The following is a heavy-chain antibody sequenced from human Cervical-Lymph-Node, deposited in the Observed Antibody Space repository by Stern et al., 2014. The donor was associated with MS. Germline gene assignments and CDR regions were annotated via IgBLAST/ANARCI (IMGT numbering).Heavy chain of an antibody. J-gene: IGHJ4*02. V-gene: IGHV1-8*01. CDR3: ARGMDIVATEIDY. CDR2: MNPNSGKT. D-gene: IGHD5-12*01. CDR1: GYTFTSYD. Sequence: VQLVESGAEVKKPGASVKVSCKASGYTFTSYDINWVRQATGQGLEWMGWMNPNSGKTGYAQKFQGRVTMTRNTSISTAYMELSSLRSEDTAMYYCARGMDIVATEIDYWGQGTLVTVYS.